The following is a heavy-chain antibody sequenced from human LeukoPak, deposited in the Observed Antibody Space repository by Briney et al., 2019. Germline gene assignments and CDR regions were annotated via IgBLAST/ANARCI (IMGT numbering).Heavy chain of an antibody. Sequence: GGSLRLSCAASGFIFNNYAMSWVRQAPGKGLEWVSAISGSGAGTSYADSVKGRFTISRDNSKNTLFLQMNSLSADDTAIYYCAKGLSDSPYWYFDLWGRGSLVTVSS. CDR1: GFIFNNYA. CDR2: ISGSGAGT. J-gene: IGHJ2*01. D-gene: IGHD2-21*02. V-gene: IGHV3-23*01. CDR3: AKGLSDSPYWYFDL.